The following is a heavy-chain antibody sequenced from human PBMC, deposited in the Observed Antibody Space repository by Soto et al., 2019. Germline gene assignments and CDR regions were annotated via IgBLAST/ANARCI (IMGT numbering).Heavy chain of an antibody. CDR3: ARGDGSYYPDAFDI. CDR2: FDPEDGET. CDR1: GYTLTELS. V-gene: IGHV1-24*01. D-gene: IGHD1-26*01. Sequence: ASVKVSCKVSGYTLTELSMHWVRQAPGKGLEWMGGFDPEDGETIYAQKFQGRVTMTEDTSTDTAYMELSSLRSEDTAVYYCARGDGSYYPDAFDIWGQGTMVTVSS. J-gene: IGHJ3*02.